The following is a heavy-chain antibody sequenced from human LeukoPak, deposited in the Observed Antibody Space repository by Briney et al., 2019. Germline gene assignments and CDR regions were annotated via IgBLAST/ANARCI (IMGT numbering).Heavy chain of an antibody. V-gene: IGHV4-34*01. D-gene: IGHD3-16*02. CDR3: ARFRDYDYVWGSYRTPWYFDY. CDR1: GGSFSGYY. CDR2: ISHSGST. Sequence: SETLSLTCAVYGGSFSGYYWSWIRQPPGKGLEWIGEISHSGSTNYNPSLKSRVTISVDTSKNQFSLKLSSVTAADTAVYYCARFRDYDYVWGSYRTPWYFDYWGQGTLVTVSS. J-gene: IGHJ4*02.